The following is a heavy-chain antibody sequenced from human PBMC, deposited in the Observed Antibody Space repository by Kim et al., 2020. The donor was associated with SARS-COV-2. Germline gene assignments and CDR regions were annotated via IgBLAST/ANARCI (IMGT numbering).Heavy chain of an antibody. J-gene: IGHJ6*02. CDR3: ARDKGPSYGMDV. CDR2: IIPILGIA. V-gene: IGHV1-69*04. CDR1: GGTFSSYA. Sequence: SVKVSCKASGGTFSSYAISWVRQAPGQGLEWMGRIIPILGIANYAQKFQGRVTITADKSTSTAYMELSSLRSEDTAVYYCARDKGPSYGMDVWGQGTTVTVSS.